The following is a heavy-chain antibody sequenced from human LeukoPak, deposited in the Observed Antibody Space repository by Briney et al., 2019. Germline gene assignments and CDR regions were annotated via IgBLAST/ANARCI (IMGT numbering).Heavy chain of an antibody. Sequence: ASVTVSCKASGYTFTGYYVHWVRQAPGQGLELMGWISAYNGNTNYAQKLQGGVTMTTDTSTSTAYMELRSLRSDDTAVYYCASRTGYGDYAGLGAFDIWGQGTMVTVSS. D-gene: IGHD4-17*01. V-gene: IGHV1-18*04. CDR1: GYTFTGYY. CDR3: ASRTGYGDYAGLGAFDI. CDR2: ISAYNGNT. J-gene: IGHJ3*02.